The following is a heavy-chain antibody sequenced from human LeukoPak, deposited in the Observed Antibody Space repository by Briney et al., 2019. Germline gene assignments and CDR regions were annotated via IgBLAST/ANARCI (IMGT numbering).Heavy chain of an antibody. CDR1: GGSLKSTSYY. CDR3: ARVDSGSYLGDY. J-gene: IGHJ4*02. CDR2: IYTSGST. Sequence: SETLSLTCTVSGGSLKSTSYYWSWIRQPAGKGLEWIGRIYTSGSTNYNPSLKSRVTISVDTSKNQFSLKLTSMTAADTAVYYCARVDSGSYLGDYWGQGTLVTVSS. D-gene: IGHD1-26*01. V-gene: IGHV4-61*02.